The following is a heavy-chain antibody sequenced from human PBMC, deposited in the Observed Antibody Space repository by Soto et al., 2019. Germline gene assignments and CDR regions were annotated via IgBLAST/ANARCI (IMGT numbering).Heavy chain of an antibody. CDR3: ARDPRAGGDYYYGMDV. CDR1: GFTFSSYA. V-gene: IGHV3-30*04. Sequence: QVHLVESGGGVVQPGKSLRLSCVGSGFTFSSYAIHWVRQAPGKGLEWVAVISYDGRNKYYVDSVKRRFSISRDNSKNTLFLQMNSLRVEDTAVYYCARDPRAGGDYYYGMDVWGQGTAVTVSS. D-gene: IGHD3-16*01. J-gene: IGHJ6*02. CDR2: ISYDGRNK.